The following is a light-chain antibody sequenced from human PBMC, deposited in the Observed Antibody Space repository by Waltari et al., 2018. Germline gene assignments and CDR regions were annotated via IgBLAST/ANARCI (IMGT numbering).Light chain of an antibody. J-gene: IGLJ3*02. CDR2: EDS. V-gene: IGLV2-23*01. CDR1: SSDVGSYNL. CDR3: CSYAGSSTLV. Sequence: HSALTQPASVSGSPGQSITISCTGTSSDVGSYNLVSWYQQHPDKAPKLMIYEDSKRPSGVSNRFSGSKSGNTASLTISGLQVEDEADYYCCSYAGSSTLVFGGGTKLTVL.